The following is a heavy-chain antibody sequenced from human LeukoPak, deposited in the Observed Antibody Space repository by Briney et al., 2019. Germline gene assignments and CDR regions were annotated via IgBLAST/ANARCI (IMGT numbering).Heavy chain of an antibody. J-gene: IGHJ6*02. D-gene: IGHD2-2*01. CDR2: INPNSGGT. V-gene: IGHV1-2*06. CDR3: ARLVPQGMDV. Sequence: ASVKVSCKASGYTFTGYYMHWVRQAPGQGLEWMGRINPNSGGTDYAQKFQGRVTMTRDTSISTAYMGLSRLRSDDTAVYYCARLVPQGMDVWGQGTTVTVSS. CDR1: GYTFTGYY.